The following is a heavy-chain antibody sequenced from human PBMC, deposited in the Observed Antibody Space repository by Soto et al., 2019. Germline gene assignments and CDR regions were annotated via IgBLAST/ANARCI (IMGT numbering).Heavy chain of an antibody. CDR2: IIPIFGTA. CDR3: ARHPVSGSYAYYYGMDV. CDR1: GGTFSSYA. D-gene: IGHD1-26*01. J-gene: IGHJ6*02. V-gene: IGHV1-69*12. Sequence: QVQLVQSGAEVKKPGSSVKVSCKASGGTFSSYAISWVRQAPGQGLEWMGGIIPIFGTANYAQKFQGRVTITADDSTSTAYMELSGLRSEDTAVYYCARHPVSGSYAYYYGMDVWGQGTTVTVSS.